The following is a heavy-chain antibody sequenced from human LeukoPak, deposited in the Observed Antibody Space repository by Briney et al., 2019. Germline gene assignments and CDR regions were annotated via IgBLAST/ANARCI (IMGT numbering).Heavy chain of an antibody. CDR2: ILPIFGTA. CDR1: GGTFSSYS. V-gene: IGHV1-69*13. J-gene: IGHJ4*02. D-gene: IGHD1-1*01. CDR3: ARDGAVSAERTFDY. Sequence: ASVKLSCKPSGGTFSSYSISWVRQAPGQGLEWMGGILPIFGTANYAQKFQGRGTVTADESTSTAYMELSSLRSEDTAVYYCARDGAVSAERTFDYWGQGTLVTVSS.